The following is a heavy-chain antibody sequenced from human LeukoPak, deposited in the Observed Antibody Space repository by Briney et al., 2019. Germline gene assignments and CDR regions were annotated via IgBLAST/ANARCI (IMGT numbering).Heavy chain of an antibody. J-gene: IGHJ2*01. Sequence: SETLSLTCAVYGGSFSGYYWSWIRQPPGKGLEWIGEINHSGSTNYNPSLKSRVTISVDTSKNQFSLKLSSVTAADTAVYYCARHSPNWYFDLWGRGTLVTVSS. CDR2: INHSGST. CDR1: GGSFSGYY. V-gene: IGHV4-34*01. CDR3: ARHSPNWYFDL.